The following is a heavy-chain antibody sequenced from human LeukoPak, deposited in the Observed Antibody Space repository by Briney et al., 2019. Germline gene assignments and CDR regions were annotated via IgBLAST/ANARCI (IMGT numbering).Heavy chain of an antibody. J-gene: IGHJ4*02. D-gene: IGHD1-1*01. CDR3: AKGWNEIDY. CDR2: ISYDGSNK. V-gene: IGHV3-30*18. CDR1: GFTFSSYG. Sequence: GGSLRLSCAASGFTFSSYGMHWVRQAPGKGLEWVAVISYDGSNKYYADSVKGRFTISRDNSKNTLYLQMNSLRAEDTAVYYCAKGWNEIDYWGQGTLVTVSS.